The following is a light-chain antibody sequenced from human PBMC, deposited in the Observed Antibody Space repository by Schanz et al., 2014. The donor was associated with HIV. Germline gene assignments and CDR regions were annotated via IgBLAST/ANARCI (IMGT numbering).Light chain of an antibody. Sequence: QSALTQPPSASGSPGQSVTISCTGTSSDVGGYNYVSWYQQPPGKAPKLMIYEVSERPSGVPDRFSGSKSGSTASLTVSGLQPEDEADYYCSSFAGSNIPWVFGGGTKPTVL. J-gene: IGLJ3*02. CDR2: EVS. CDR3: SSFAGSNIPWV. CDR1: SSDVGGYNY. V-gene: IGLV2-8*01.